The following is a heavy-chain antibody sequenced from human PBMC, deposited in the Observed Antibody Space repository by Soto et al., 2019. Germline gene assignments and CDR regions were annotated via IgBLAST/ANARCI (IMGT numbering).Heavy chain of an antibody. Sequence: QVQLVESGGGLVKPGGSLRLSCAASGFTFSDSYMSWIRQAPGKGLEWVSYNSSSGSTIYYADSVKGRFTISRDNAKNSLYLQMNSLRAEDTAVYYCARDRTYDYSRGSYRYRNYYYYMDVWGKGTSVTVSS. CDR3: ARDRTYDYSRGSYRYRNYYYYMDV. CDR2: NSSSGSTI. J-gene: IGHJ6*03. D-gene: IGHD3-16*02. CDR1: GFTFSDSY. V-gene: IGHV3-11*01.